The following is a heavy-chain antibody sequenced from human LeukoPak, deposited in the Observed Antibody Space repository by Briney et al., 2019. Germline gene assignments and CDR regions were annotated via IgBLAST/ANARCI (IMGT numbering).Heavy chain of an antibody. V-gene: IGHV3-7*01. D-gene: IGHD1-26*01. CDR2: IKQDGSEK. Sequence: GGSLRLSCATSGFTFSNYWISWVRRAPGKGLEWVANIKQDGSEKYYVDSVKGRFTISRHNAKNSLYLQMNTLRAEDTAVYYCAKDVGGTNFHYMDVWGKGTTVIVSS. J-gene: IGHJ6*03. CDR3: AKDVGGTNFHYMDV. CDR1: GFTFSNYW.